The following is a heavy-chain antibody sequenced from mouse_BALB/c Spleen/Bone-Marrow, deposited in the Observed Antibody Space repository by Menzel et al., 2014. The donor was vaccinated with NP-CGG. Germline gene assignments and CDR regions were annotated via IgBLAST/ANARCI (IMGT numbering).Heavy chain of an antibody. CDR1: GFDFSRYW. V-gene: IGHV4-1*02. D-gene: IGHD2-13*01. CDR2: INPDSSTI. Sequence: EVKLMESGGGLVQPGGSLKLSCAASGFDFSRYWMSWVRQAPGKGLEWIGEINPDSSTINYTPSLKDKFIISRDNAKNALYLERRKVRAEDTALDYCARLGEYGYFDYWGQGTTLTVSS. CDR3: ARLGEYGYFDY. J-gene: IGHJ2*01.